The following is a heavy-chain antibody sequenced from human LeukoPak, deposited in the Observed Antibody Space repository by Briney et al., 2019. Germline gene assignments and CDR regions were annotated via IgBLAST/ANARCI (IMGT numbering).Heavy chain of an antibody. Sequence: GRSLRLSCAASGFTFSAYGMHWVRQAPGKGLEWVAVISADGSNKHYADSVKGRFIISGDNSKNTLYLQMNSLRPEDSAVYYCAKGYNWNDSYWGQGTLVTVSS. CDR2: ISADGSNK. V-gene: IGHV3-30*18. J-gene: IGHJ4*02. CDR3: AKGYNWNDSY. CDR1: GFTFSAYG. D-gene: IGHD1-1*01.